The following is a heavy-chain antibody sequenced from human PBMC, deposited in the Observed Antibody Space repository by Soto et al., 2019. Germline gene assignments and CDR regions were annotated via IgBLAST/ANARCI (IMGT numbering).Heavy chain of an antibody. J-gene: IGHJ6*02. Sequence: ASVKVSCKASGGTFSSYAISWVRQAPGQGLEWMGGIIPIFGTANYAQKFQGRVTITADESTSTAYMELSSLRSEDTAVYYCARDRRGYCSGGSCYSLYYYYYGMDVWGQGTTVTVSS. CDR2: IIPIFGTA. D-gene: IGHD2-15*01. V-gene: IGHV1-69*13. CDR3: ARDRRGYCSGGSCYSLYYYYYGMDV. CDR1: GGTFSSYA.